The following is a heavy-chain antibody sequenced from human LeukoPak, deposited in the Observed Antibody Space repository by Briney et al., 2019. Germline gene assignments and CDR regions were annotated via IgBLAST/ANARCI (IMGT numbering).Heavy chain of an antibody. J-gene: IGHJ4*02. CDR1: GYSFTSYW. V-gene: IGHV5-51*01. D-gene: IGHD1-26*01. CDR2: IYPGDSET. CDR3: ARRSSGGSYWD. Sequence: GESLKISCKGSGYSFTSYWIAWVLQMPGKGLEWMAIIYPGDSETRYSPSFQGQVTISADKSITTAYLQWSSLKASDTAMYYCARRSSGGSYWDWGQGTLVTVSS.